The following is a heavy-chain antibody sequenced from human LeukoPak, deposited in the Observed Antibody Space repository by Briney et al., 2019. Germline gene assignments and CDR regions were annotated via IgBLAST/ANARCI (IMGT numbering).Heavy chain of an antibody. D-gene: IGHD1-1*01. CDR1: GASINRDGYH. CDR3: ARDFTKTASPDAFYF. V-gene: IGHV4-31*02. CDR2: IHYYGNT. Sequence: SETLSLTCTLYGASINRDGYHWTWIRHHPGKGLEWIAYIHYYGNTSYNRFLQSRVSISRDRSQNQFSLNLHSVAAADTAVYYCARDFTKTASPDAFYFWRQGTVVIVSS. J-gene: IGHJ3*01.